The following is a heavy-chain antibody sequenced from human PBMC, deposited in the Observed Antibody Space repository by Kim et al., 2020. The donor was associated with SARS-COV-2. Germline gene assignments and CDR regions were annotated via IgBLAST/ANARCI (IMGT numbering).Heavy chain of an antibody. CDR3: AKATYNWNDGYAFDI. J-gene: IGHJ3*02. V-gene: IGHV3-33*06. D-gene: IGHD1-20*01. Sequence: DSVKGRVTISRDNSTNTLYLQMNSLRAEDTAVYYCAKATYNWNDGYAFDIWGQGTMVTVSS.